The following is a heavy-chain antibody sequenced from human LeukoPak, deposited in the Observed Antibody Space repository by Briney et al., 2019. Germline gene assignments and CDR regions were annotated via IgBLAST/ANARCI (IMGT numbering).Heavy chain of an antibody. Sequence: GGSLRLSRAASGFTFSSYSVSWVRQAPGKGLEWLSSISSSSSYIYYAASVKGRFTISRDTAKNTLYLQMNSLRAEDTAVYYCARDGLGIGESLDYWGQGTLVTVSS. CDR2: ISSSSSYI. J-gene: IGHJ4*02. CDR3: ARDGLGIGESLDY. CDR1: GFTFSSYS. D-gene: IGHD3-10*01. V-gene: IGHV3-21*01.